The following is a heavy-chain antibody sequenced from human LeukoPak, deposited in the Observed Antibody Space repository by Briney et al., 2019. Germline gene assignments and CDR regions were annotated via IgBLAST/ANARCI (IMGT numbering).Heavy chain of an antibody. D-gene: IGHD2-15*01. CDR2: IYYSGST. J-gene: IGHJ6*03. V-gene: IGHV4-59*01. Sequence: SETLSLTCTVSGGSISSYYWSWIRQPPGKGLEWIGYIYYSGSTNYNPSLQSRVTISVDTSKNQFSLKLSSVTAADTAVYYCARADGYCSGGSCPGYMDVWGKGTTVTVSS. CDR1: GGSISSYY. CDR3: ARADGYCSGGSCPGYMDV.